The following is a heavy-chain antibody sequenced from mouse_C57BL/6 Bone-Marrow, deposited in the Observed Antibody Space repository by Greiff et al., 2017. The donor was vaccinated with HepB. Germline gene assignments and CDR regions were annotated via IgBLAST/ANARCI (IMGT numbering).Heavy chain of an antibody. Sequence: QVQLQQSGAELARPGASVKLSCKASGYTFTSYGISWVKQRTGQGLEWIGEIYPRSGNTYYNEKFKGKATLTADKSSSTAYMELRSLTSEDSSVYFYAGPLKVFGYAMDYWGQGTSVTVSS. CDR3: AGPLKVFGYAMDY. CDR1: GYTFTSYG. J-gene: IGHJ4*01. CDR2: IYPRSGNT. V-gene: IGHV1-81*01.